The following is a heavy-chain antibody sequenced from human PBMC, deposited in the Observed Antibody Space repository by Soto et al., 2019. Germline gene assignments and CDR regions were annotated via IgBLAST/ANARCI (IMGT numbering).Heavy chain of an antibody. CDR1: GYTFTSYY. D-gene: IGHD3-22*01. J-gene: IGHJ4*02. CDR2: INPSGGST. Sequence: ASVKVSCKACGYTFTSYYMHWVRQAPGQGLEWMGIINPSGGSTSYAQKFQGRVTMTRDTSTSTVYMELSSLRSEDTAVYYCARDTTMYYYDSSGYYFDYWGQGTQVTVSS. V-gene: IGHV1-46*01. CDR3: ARDTTMYYYDSSGYYFDY.